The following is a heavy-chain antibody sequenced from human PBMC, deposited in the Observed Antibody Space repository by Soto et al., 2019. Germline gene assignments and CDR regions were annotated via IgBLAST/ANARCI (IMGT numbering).Heavy chain of an antibody. D-gene: IGHD4-17*01. CDR2: ISYDGSNK. CDR3: AKDWMTTVTDWFDP. J-gene: IGHJ5*02. CDR1: GFTFSSYG. Sequence: HPGGSLRLSCAASGFTFSSYGMHWVRQAPGKGLEWVAVISYDGSNKYYADSVKGRFTISRDNSKNTLYLQMNSLRAEDTAVYYCAKDWMTTVTDWFDPWGQGTLVTVSS. V-gene: IGHV3-30*18.